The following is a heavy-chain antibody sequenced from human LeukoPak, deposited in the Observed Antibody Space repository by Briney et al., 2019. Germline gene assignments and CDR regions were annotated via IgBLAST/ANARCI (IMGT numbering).Heavy chain of an antibody. V-gene: IGHV5-51*01. CDR2: IYPGDSDT. J-gene: IGHJ3*02. D-gene: IGHD4-17*01. Sequence: GESLKISCKGSGYSFTSYWIGWVRQMPGKGLEWMGIIYPGDSDTRYSPSFQGQVTISADKSISTAYLQWSSLKASDTAMYYCARALDYGDYFVGAFDIWGQGTMVTVSS. CDR3: ARALDYGDYFVGAFDI. CDR1: GYSFTSYW.